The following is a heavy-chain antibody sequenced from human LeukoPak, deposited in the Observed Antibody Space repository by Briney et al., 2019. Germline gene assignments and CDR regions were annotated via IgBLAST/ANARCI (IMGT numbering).Heavy chain of an antibody. CDR1: GFTFSSYS. CDR2: ISSSSSYI. CDR3: ACRPSDIRYYGVFDF. J-gene: IGHJ4*02. D-gene: IGHD3-10*01. V-gene: IGHV3-21*01. Sequence: GGSLRLSCAASGFTFSSYSMNWVRQAPGKGLEWVSSISSSSSYIYYADSVKGRFTISRDNAKNSLYLQMNSLRAEDTAVYYCACRPSDIRYYGVFDFWGQGSLVTVSS.